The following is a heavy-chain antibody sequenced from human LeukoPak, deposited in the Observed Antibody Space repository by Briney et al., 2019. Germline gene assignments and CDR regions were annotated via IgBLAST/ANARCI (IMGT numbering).Heavy chain of an antibody. CDR3: ARSVVVSFSYYYYGMDV. CDR1: GGSFSGYY. D-gene: IGHD2-2*01. CDR2: INHSGST. Sequence: SETLSLTCAVYGGSFSGYYWSWIRQPPGKGLEWIGEINHSGSTNYNPSLKSRVTISVDTSKSQFSLKLSSVTAADTAVYYCARSVVVSFSYYYYGMDVWGKGTTVTVSS. J-gene: IGHJ6*04. V-gene: IGHV4-34*01.